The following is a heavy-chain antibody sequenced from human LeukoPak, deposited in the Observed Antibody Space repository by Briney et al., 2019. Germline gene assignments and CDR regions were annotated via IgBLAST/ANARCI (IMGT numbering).Heavy chain of an antibody. CDR1: GFTFSSYA. J-gene: IGHJ4*02. V-gene: IGHV3-30*04. CDR2: ISYDGSNK. Sequence: PGRSLRLSCAASGFTFSSYAMHWVRQAPGKGLEWVAVISYDGSNKYYADSVKGRFTISRDNSKTTLYLQMNSLRAEDTAVYYCARDGEMATMTPFDYWGQGTLVTVSS. CDR3: ARDGEMATMTPFDY. D-gene: IGHD5-24*01.